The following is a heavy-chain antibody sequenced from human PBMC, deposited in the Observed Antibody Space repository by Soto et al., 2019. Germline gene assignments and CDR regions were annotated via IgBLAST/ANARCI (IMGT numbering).Heavy chain of an antibody. D-gene: IGHD3-3*01. Sequence: WGSLRLSCAASGFTFSSYSVNCVRQAPGKGLEWVSSISSSSSYIYYADSVKGRFTISRDNAKNSLYLQMNSLRAEDTAVYYCARGDFWSGYYKGAKDYYYGMDVWGQGTTVTVSS. CDR3: ARGDFWSGYYKGAKDYYYGMDV. V-gene: IGHV3-21*01. CDR2: ISSSSSYI. J-gene: IGHJ6*02. CDR1: GFTFSSYS.